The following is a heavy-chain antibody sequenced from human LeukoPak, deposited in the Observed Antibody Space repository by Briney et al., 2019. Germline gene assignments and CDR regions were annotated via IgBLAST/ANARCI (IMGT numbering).Heavy chain of an antibody. Sequence: SETLSLTCTVSGGSISSGDYYWSWIRQPPGKGLEWIGYIYYSGSTYYNPSLKSRVTISVDTSKNQFSLKLSSVIAADTAVYYCARAWGDYYGMDVWGKGTTVTVSS. CDR3: ARAWGDYYGMDV. D-gene: IGHD1-26*01. V-gene: IGHV4-30-4*01. CDR2: IYYSGST. CDR1: GGSISSGDYY. J-gene: IGHJ6*04.